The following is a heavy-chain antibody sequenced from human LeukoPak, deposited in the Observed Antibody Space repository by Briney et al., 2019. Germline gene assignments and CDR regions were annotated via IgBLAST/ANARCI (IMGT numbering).Heavy chain of an antibody. CDR3: ARMTARLYRGFDY. D-gene: IGHD6-6*01. V-gene: IGHV4-59*01. Sequence: SETLSLTCTVSGGSISSYYWSWIRQPPGKGLEWIGYIYYSGSTNYNPSLKSRVTISVDTSKNQFSLKLSSVTAADTAVYYCARMTARLYRGFDYWGQGTLATVSS. CDR1: GGSISSYY. J-gene: IGHJ4*02. CDR2: IYYSGST.